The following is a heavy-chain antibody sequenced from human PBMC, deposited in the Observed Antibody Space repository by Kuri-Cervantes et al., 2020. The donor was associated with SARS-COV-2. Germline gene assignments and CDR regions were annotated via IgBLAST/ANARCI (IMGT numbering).Heavy chain of an antibody. Sequence: LSLTCAASGFTFDDYAMHWVRQAPGKGLEWVSGISWNSRGIGYVDSVKGRFTISRDNAKNCLYLQMNILRAADTAVYYCAGGTYYYYGMDVWGQGTTVTVSS. CDR3: AGGTYYYYGMDV. CDR2: ISWNSRGI. CDR1: GFTFDDYA. D-gene: IGHD1-7*01. V-gene: IGHV3-9*01. J-gene: IGHJ6*02.